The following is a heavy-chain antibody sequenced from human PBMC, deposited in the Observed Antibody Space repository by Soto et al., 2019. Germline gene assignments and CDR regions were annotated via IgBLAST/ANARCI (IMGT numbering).Heavy chain of an antibody. CDR2: ISYDGSNK. V-gene: IGHV3-30-3*01. CDR3: ARYSTQYGMDG. D-gene: IGHD5-18*01. J-gene: IGHJ6*02. Sequence: PGXSLSLSCAVSAVPFSSSALHGVRQAPGKGLEWVAVISYDGSNKYYADSVKGRFTISRDNSKNTLYLQMNSLRAEDTAVYYCARYSTQYGMDGWGQGTTVTVSS. CDR1: AVPFSSSA.